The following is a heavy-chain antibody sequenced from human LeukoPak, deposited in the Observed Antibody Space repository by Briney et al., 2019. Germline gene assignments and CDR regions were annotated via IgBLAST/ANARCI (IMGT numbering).Heavy chain of an antibody. D-gene: IGHD1-26*01. CDR2: IKQDGSEK. Sequence: PGGSLRLSCAASGFTFSSYWMSWVRQAPGKGLEWVANIKQDGSEKYYADSVKGRFSISRDNYKKTLYLQMDSLRTEDTAVYYCARVWETQYYFDHWGQGTLVTVSS. CDR3: ARVWETQYYFDH. J-gene: IGHJ4*02. V-gene: IGHV3-7*02. CDR1: GFTFSSYW.